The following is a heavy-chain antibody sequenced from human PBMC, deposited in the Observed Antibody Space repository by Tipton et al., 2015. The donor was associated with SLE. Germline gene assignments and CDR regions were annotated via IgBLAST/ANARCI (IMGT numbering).Heavy chain of an antibody. CDR3: ARSPSILPAASDVFDI. J-gene: IGHJ3*02. CDR1: GDSFSSGSSS. V-gene: IGHV4-61*02. D-gene: IGHD2-15*01. Sequence: LRLSCTVSGDSFSSGSSSWNWVRQPAGKGLEWIGRVYATGSTTYNPSLESRLTISVDTSNNQFSLRLNSATAADTAVYFCARSPSILPAASDVFDIWGQGTVVTVSS. CDR2: VYATGST.